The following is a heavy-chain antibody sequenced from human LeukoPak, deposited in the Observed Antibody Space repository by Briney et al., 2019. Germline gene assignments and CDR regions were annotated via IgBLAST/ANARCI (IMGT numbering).Heavy chain of an antibody. Sequence: GPSVKASCKASGHTFTGYGISWVRQAPGQGLEWMGWISAYNGNTNYAQKLQGRVTMTTDTSTSTAYMELRSLRSDDTAVYYCARDTVRGDTAMVNYYYYMDVWGKGTTVTVSS. V-gene: IGHV1-18*01. CDR1: GHTFTGYG. CDR2: ISAYNGNT. CDR3: ARDTVRGDTAMVNYYYYMDV. D-gene: IGHD5-18*01. J-gene: IGHJ6*03.